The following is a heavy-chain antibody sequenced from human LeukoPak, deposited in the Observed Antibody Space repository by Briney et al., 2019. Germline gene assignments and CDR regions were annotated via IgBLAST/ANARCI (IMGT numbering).Heavy chain of an antibody. CDR3: ARDLYDFWSGLDY. CDR1: GGTFSSYA. Sequence: SVKVSCKASGGTFSSYAISWMRQAPGQGLEWMGRIIPIFGTANYAQKFQGRVTITTDESTSTAYMELSSLRSEDTAVYYCARDLYDFWSGLDYWGQGTLVTVSS. J-gene: IGHJ4*02. D-gene: IGHD3-3*01. CDR2: IIPIFGTA. V-gene: IGHV1-69*05.